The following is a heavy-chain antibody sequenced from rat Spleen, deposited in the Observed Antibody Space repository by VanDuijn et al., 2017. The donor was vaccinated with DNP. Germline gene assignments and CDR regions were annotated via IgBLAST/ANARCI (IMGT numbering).Heavy chain of an antibody. D-gene: IGHD1-7*01. Sequence: EVQLVESGGDLVQPGRSLKLSCVASGFTFNKYWMTWIRQVPGKGLEWVAAITSSGGSTYYPDSVKGRFTISRDNAKNTLYLQMKSLRSEDTATYYCTTEEDYGYNWFAYWGQGTLVTVSS. J-gene: IGHJ3*01. CDR2: ITSSGGST. V-gene: IGHV5-31*01. CDR3: TTEEDYGYNWFAY. CDR1: GFTFNKYW.